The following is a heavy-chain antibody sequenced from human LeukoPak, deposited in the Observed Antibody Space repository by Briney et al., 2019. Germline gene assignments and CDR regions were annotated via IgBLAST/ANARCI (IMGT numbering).Heavy chain of an antibody. Sequence: SETLSLTCTVSGGSNSSYYWSWIRQPPGKGLEWIGYIYYSGSTNYNPSLKSRVTISVDTSKNQFSLKLSSVTAADTAVYYCARSHWGPYGSRIANWFDPWGQGTLVTVSS. CDR3: ARSHWGPYGSRIANWFDP. J-gene: IGHJ5*02. CDR1: GGSNSSYY. D-gene: IGHD6-13*01. CDR2: IYYSGST. V-gene: IGHV4-59*12.